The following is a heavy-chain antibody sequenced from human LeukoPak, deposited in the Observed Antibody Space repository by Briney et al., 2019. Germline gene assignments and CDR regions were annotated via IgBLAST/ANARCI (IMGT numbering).Heavy chain of an antibody. CDR3: ARDPALYYDSSGYDFGYYGMDA. V-gene: IGHV3-21*01. D-gene: IGHD3-22*01. CDR1: GFTFSSYS. CDR2: ISSSSSYI. J-gene: IGHJ6*02. Sequence: PGGSLRLSCAASGFTFSSYSMNWVRQAPGRGLEWVSSISSSSSYIYYADSVKGRFTISRDNAKNSLYLQMNSLRAEDTAVYYCARDPALYYDSSGYDFGYYGMDAWGQGTTVTVSS.